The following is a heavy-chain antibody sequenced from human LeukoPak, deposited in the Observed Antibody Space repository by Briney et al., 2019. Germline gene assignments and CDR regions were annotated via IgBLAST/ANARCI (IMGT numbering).Heavy chain of an antibody. CDR3: AKGFSATAAAGYYFDH. CDR2: ISGSGGST. D-gene: IGHD6-13*01. J-gene: IGHJ4*02. V-gene: IGHV3-23*01. Sequence: QPGGSLRLSCAASGFTFSSYAMSWVRQAPGKGLEWVSAISGSGGSTYYADSVKGRFTISRDNSKNTLYLQMNSLRAEDTAVYYCAKGFSATAAAGYYFDHWGQGTLVTVSS. CDR1: GFTFSSYA.